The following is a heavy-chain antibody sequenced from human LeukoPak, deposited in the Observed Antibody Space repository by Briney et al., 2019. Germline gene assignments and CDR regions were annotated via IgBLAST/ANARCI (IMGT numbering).Heavy chain of an antibody. CDR3: VTHYYGSGSQHEP. D-gene: IGHD3-10*01. J-gene: IGHJ5*02. CDR2: MNLNSGNT. Sequence: ASVKVSCKASGYTFTNYDVTWVRQAPGQGLEWMGLMNLNSGNTGYAQKFQGRVTMTRNTSISTAYMELSSLRSEDTAVYYCVTHYYGSGSQHEPWGQGTLVTVSS. V-gene: IGHV1-8*01. CDR1: GYTFTNYD.